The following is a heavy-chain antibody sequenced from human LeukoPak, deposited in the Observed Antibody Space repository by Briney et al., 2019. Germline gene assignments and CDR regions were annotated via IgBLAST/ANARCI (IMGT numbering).Heavy chain of an antibody. V-gene: IGHV4-59*01. J-gene: IGHJ4*02. D-gene: IGHD5-18*01. CDR2: IYYTGST. Sequence: SETLSLTCTVSGDSISSSYWNWIRQPPGKGLEWIGYIYYTGSTNYNPSLKSRVTISVDTSKNQFSLKLSSVTAADTAVYYCARAGGYGGSLAYWGQGALVTVSS. CDR1: GDSISSSY. CDR3: ARAGGYGGSLAY.